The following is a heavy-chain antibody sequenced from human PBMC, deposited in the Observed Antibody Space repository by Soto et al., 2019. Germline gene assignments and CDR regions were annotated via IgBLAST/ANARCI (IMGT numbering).Heavy chain of an antibody. D-gene: IGHD2-15*01. J-gene: IGHJ5*01. Sequence: GSGPTLVNPTQTLTLTCTFSGFSLSTHGVGVGWIRQPAGKALEWLALIYWDDDKRYSASLNSRLTITKDTSKNQVVLTMTNVDPVDTATYYCAHAMLYCTGGSCSTWFDSWGPGTLVTVSS. CDR3: AHAMLYCTGGSCSTWFDS. CDR1: GFSLSTHGVG. CDR2: IYWDDDK. V-gene: IGHV2-5*02.